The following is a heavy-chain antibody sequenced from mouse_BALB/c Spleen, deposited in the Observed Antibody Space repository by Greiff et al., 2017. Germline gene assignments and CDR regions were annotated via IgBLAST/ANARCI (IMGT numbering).Heavy chain of an antibody. CDR3: AGGRYGFDY. Sequence: LQQSGSELVRPGASVKLSCKASGYTFTSYWMHWVKQRPGQGLEWIGNIYPGSGSTNYDEKFKSKATLTVDTSSSTAYMQLSSLTSEDSAVYFCAGGRYGFDYWGQGTTLTVSS. CDR1: GYTFTSYW. CDR2: IYPGSGST. V-gene: IGHV1S22*01. J-gene: IGHJ2*01. D-gene: IGHD1-1*02.